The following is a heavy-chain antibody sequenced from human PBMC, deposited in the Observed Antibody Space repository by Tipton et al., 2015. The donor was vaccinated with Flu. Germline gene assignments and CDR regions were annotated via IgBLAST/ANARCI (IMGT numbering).Heavy chain of an antibody. Sequence: SLRLSCAASGFTFSSYGMHWVRQVPGKGLEWVAVISYDGSNKYYADSVKGRFTISRGNSKNTLYLQMSSLTAEDTAVYFCAKSDAGGGFYFCGMGAWGPGTTVTVS. CDR2: ISYDGSNK. D-gene: IGHD2-8*02. CDR1: GFTFSSYG. V-gene: IGHV3-30*18. J-gene: IGHJ6*02. CDR3: AKSDAGGGFYFCGMGA.